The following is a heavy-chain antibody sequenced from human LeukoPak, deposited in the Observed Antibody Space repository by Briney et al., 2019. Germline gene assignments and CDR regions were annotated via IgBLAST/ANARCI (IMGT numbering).Heavy chain of an antibody. CDR3: ARDDCSSTSCYNWFDP. CDR2: IYTSGST. D-gene: IGHD2-2*01. Sequence: SQTLSLTCTVSGGSISSGSYYWSWIRQPAGKGLEWIGRIYTSGSTNYNPSLESRVTISVDTSKNQFSLKLSSVTAADTAVYYCARDDCSSTSCYNWFDPWGQGTLVTVSS. CDR1: GGSISSGSYY. J-gene: IGHJ5*02. V-gene: IGHV4-61*02.